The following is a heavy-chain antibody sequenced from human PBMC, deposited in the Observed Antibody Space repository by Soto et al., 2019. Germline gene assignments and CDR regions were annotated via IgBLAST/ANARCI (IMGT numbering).Heavy chain of an antibody. CDR1: GFTFSSYG. Sequence: GGSLRLSCAASGFTFSSYGMHWVRQAPGKGLEWVAVISYDGSNKYYADSVKGRFTISRDNSKNTLYLQMNSLRAEDTAVYYCAKDAQTWIQLWLLDYWGQGTLVTVSS. D-gene: IGHD5-18*01. CDR2: ISYDGSNK. CDR3: AKDAQTWIQLWLLDY. J-gene: IGHJ4*02. V-gene: IGHV3-30*18.